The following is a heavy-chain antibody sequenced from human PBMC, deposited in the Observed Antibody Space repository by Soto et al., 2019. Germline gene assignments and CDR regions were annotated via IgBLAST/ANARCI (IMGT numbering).Heavy chain of an antibody. CDR2: IIPIFGTA. V-gene: IGHV1-69*13. CDR3: ASPYYDFWSGYSGPFAY. CDR1: GGTFSSYA. Sequence: SVKVSCKASGGTFSSYAISWVRQAPGQGLEWMGGIIPIFGTANYAQKFQGRVTITADESTSTAYMELSSLRSEDTAVYYCASPYYDFWSGYSGPFAYWGQGTLVTVSS. J-gene: IGHJ4*02. D-gene: IGHD3-3*01.